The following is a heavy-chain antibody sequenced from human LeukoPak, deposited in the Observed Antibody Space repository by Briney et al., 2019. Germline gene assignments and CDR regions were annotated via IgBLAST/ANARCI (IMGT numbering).Heavy chain of an antibody. D-gene: IGHD2-2*01. J-gene: IGHJ6*02. CDR2: ISGSGGST. Sequence: GGSLSLSCAASGFTFSSYAMSWVRQAPGKGLEWVSAISGSGGSTYYADSVKGRFTISRDNSKNTLYLQMNSLRAEDTAVYYCAKGKRYCSSTSCWNYYYYYGMDVWGQGTTVTVSS. CDR1: GFTFSSYA. V-gene: IGHV3-23*01. CDR3: AKGKRYCSSTSCWNYYYYYGMDV.